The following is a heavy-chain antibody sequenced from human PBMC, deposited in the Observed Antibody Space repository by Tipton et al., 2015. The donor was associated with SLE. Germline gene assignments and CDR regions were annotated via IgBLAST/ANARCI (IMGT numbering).Heavy chain of an antibody. D-gene: IGHD5-12*01. J-gene: IGHJ3*01. Sequence: SLRLSCTASKLTFSDVWMKWVRQAPGKGLEWVGLIKSDIHGGTPDYADPVKGRFTISRDNAKNSLYLQMNSLRVDDTGVYFCAREGVATEDGFDVWGLGAMVSVS. CDR3: AREGVATEDGFDV. CDR1: KLTFSDVW. V-gene: IGHV3-15*01. CDR2: IKSDIHGGTP.